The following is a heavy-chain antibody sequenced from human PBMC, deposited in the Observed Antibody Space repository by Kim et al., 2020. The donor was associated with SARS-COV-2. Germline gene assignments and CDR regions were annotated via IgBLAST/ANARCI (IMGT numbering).Heavy chain of an antibody. CDR3: AKDGQGLTYYFDY. J-gene: IGHJ4*02. Sequence: YADAVEGRFTISRDNSKNTLVLQMNSLRAEDTAVYYCAKDGQGLTYYFDYWGQGTLVTVSS. V-gene: IGHV3-30*02.